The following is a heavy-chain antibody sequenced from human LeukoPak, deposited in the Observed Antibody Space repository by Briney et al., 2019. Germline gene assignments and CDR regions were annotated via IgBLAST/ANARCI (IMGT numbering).Heavy chain of an antibody. Sequence: SETLSLTCTVSGYSISSGYYWGWIRQPPGKGLEWIGSIYHSGSTYYNPSLKSRVTISVDTSKNQFSLKLSSVTAADTAVYYCARTTLRFGVDYWGQGTLVTVSS. CDR3: ARTTLRFGVDY. V-gene: IGHV4-38-2*02. CDR1: GYSISSGYY. D-gene: IGHD3-10*01. J-gene: IGHJ4*02. CDR2: IYHSGST.